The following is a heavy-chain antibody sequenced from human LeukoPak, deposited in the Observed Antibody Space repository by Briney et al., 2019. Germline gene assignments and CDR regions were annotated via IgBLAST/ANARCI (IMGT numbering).Heavy chain of an antibody. J-gene: IGHJ4*02. V-gene: IGHV3-30*02. CDR2: IQYDGCNE. D-gene: IGHD4-23*01. Sequence: PGGSLRLSCAASRFTFSSYGMHWVRQAPGKGLEGVAYIQYDGCNEQYADSVKGRFSISRDSSKNILYPQMNSLRAEDTAVYYCAKGDYGGNLFLTPFDYWGQGTLVTVSS. CDR3: AKGDYGGNLFLTPFDY. CDR1: RFTFSSYG.